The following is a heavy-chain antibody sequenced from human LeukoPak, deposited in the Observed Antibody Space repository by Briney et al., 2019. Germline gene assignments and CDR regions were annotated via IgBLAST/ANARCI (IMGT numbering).Heavy chain of an antibody. D-gene: IGHD2-2*01. CDR1: GFIFSNYA. CDR3: ARDGHPAWGLVVVPAAIWPDY. Sequence: GGSLRLSCAASGFIFSNYAMNWVRQAPGKGLEWVSGISSSGDNIYFADSVKGRFTISRDNSKNTLYLQMNTLRAEDTAVYYCARDGHPAWGLVVVPAAIWPDYWGQGTLVTVSS. J-gene: IGHJ4*02. CDR2: ISSSGDNI. V-gene: IGHV3-23*01.